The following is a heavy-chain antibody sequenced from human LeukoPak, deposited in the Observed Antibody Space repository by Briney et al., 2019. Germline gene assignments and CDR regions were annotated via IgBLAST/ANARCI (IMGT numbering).Heavy chain of an antibody. V-gene: IGHV4-34*01. J-gene: IGHJ4*02. D-gene: IGHD2-15*01. CDR3: ASTYRGGRLLLSY. Sequence: SETLSLTCAVYGGSFSGYYWSWIRQPPGKGLEWIGEINHSGSTNYNPSLKSRVTISVDTSKNQFSLKLSSVTAADTAVYYCASTYRGGRLLLSYWGQGTLVTVSS. CDR1: GGSFSGYY. CDR2: INHSGST.